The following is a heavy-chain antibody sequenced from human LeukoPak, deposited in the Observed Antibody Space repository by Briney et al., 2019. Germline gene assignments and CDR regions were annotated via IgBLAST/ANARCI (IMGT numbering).Heavy chain of an antibody. Sequence: PGGSLRLSCAASGFTFSSYWMYWVRQAPGKGLVWVSRINSDGSTTVYADSAKGRSTISRDNAKNTLYLQMSSLRADDTAVYYCARDYGLDYWGQGTLVTVSS. V-gene: IGHV3-74*01. CDR1: GFTFSSYW. CDR3: ARDYGLDY. CDR2: INSDGSTT. J-gene: IGHJ4*02. D-gene: IGHD4-17*01.